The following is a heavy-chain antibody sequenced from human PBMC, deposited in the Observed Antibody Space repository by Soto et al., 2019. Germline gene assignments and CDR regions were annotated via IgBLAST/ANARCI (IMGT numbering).Heavy chain of an antibody. D-gene: IGHD1-1*01. Sequence: SETLSLTCTVSGGSINTVNYFWSWIRQSPDKGLEWIGHIHNGGTTYNNPSPPNRITISVDMSNNQVSLNLRSVTAADTAVYFCARSGGNDVYYYMDVWGQGTTVTVSS. J-gene: IGHJ6*02. CDR2: IHNGGTT. CDR1: GGSINTVNYF. CDR3: ARSGGNDVYYYMDV. V-gene: IGHV4-39*07.